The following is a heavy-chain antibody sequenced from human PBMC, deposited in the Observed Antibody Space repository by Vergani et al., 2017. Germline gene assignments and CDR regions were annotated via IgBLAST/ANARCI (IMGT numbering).Heavy chain of an antibody. V-gene: IGHV4-34*01. CDR1: GGSFSGYY. CDR3: ASYSSSWYDAFDI. CDR2: INNSGST. D-gene: IGHD6-13*01. Sequence: QVQLQQWGAGLLKPSETLSLTCAVYGGSFSGYYWSWIRQPPGKGLEWIGEINNSGSTNYNPSLKSRVTISVDTSKNQFSLKLSSVTAADTAVYYCASYSSSWYDAFDIWGQGTMVTVSS. J-gene: IGHJ3*02.